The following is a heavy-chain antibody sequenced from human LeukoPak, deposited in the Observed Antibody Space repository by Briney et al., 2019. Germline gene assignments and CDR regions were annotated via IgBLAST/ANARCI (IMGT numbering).Heavy chain of an antibody. CDR3: ARDNSSSSCFDY. D-gene: IGHD6-6*01. J-gene: IGHJ4*02. Sequence: ASVKVSCKASGYTFTGYYMHWVRQAPGQGLEWMGWINPNSGGTNYAQKFQGRVTMTRDTSISTAYVELSRLRSDDTAVYYCARDNSSSSCFDYWGQGTLVTVSS. CDR2: INPNSGGT. CDR1: GYTFTGYY. V-gene: IGHV1-2*02.